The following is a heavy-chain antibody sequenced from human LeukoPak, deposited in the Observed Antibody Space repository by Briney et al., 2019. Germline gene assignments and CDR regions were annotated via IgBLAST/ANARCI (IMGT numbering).Heavy chain of an antibody. J-gene: IGHJ4*02. CDR2: ISSSSSYI. CDR1: GFTFRSYS. V-gene: IGHV3-21*03. CDR3: ARGSVSAAAGTDY. D-gene: IGHD6-13*01. Sequence: GGSLRLSCAASGFTFRSYSINWVRQAPGKGLEWVSSISSSSSYIYYADSVKGRFTISRDNAKNSLYLQMNSLRAEDTAVYYCARGSVSAAAGTDYWGQGTLVTVSS.